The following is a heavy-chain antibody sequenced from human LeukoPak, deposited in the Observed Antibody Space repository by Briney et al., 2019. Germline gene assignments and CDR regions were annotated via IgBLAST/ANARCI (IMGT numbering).Heavy chain of an antibody. Sequence: SEALSLTCTVSGGSISSGGYYWSWIRQHPGKGLEWIGYIYYSGSTNYNPSLKSRVTISVDTSKNQFSLKLSSVTAADTAVYYCARAGSGWYPFDYWGQGTLVTVSS. CDR1: GGSISSGGYY. J-gene: IGHJ4*02. D-gene: IGHD6-19*01. V-gene: IGHV4-61*08. CDR2: IYYSGST. CDR3: ARAGSGWYPFDY.